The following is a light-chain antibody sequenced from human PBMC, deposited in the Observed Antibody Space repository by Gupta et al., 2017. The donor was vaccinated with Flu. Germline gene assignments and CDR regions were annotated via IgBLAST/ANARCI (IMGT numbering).Light chain of an antibody. Sequence: LTVSPGGTLTLTCTSSAGAVTYGHFPNWLQQKPGQAPRPLIYSTRNRHSWTPARFSGFIVGGKATLTLSGVQPEDEADYYCLLYYGGAWVFGGGTKLTVL. J-gene: IGLJ3*02. CDR3: LLYYGGAWV. CDR2: STR. CDR1: AGAVTYGHF. V-gene: IGLV7-43*01.